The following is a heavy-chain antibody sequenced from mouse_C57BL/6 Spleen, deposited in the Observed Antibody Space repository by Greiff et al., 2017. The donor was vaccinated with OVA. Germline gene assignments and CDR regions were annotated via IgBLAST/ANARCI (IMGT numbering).Heavy chain of an antibody. CDR3: AILMTMVTTTGFAY. CDR2: IHPSDGDT. CDR1: GYTFTSYW. Sequence: QVQLQQPGAELVKPGASVKVSCKASGYTFTSYWMHWVKQRPGQGLEWIGRIHPSDGDTNYNQKFKGKATLTVDKSSSTAYMQLSSLTSEDSAFYYSAILMTMVTTTGFAYWGQGTLVTVSA. J-gene: IGHJ3*01. V-gene: IGHV1-74*01. D-gene: IGHD2-1*01.